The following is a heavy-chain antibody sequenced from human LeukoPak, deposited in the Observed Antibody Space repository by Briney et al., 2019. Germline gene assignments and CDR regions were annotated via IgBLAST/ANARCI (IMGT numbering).Heavy chain of an antibody. CDR2: IGRSRRRT. V-gene: IGHV3-23*01. D-gene: IGHD4-17*01. Sequence: GLSLTLSCAASGWRSNRYSMIWVRQAPGKGLEGVSSIGRSRRRTYYADSVKGRFTISRDNSKDTLNLQMNSLSAEGKAVYYFSKGNGDYFSYFDHCRQGTMATVSS. CDR1: GWRSNRYS. CDR3: SKGNGDYFSYFDH. J-gene: IGHJ4*02.